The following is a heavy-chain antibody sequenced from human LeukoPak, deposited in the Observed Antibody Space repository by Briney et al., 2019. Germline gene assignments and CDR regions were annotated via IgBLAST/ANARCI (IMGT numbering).Heavy chain of an antibody. CDR2: IRYDGSKK. Sequence: PGGSLRLSCAASGFTFSSYGMHWVRQAPGKGLEWVAFIRYDGSKKYYADSVKGRFTISRDNSRNTLYLQMNSLRAEDTAVYYCARGVLKYYYGMDVWGQGTTVTVSS. D-gene: IGHD3-10*01. CDR1: GFTFSSYG. J-gene: IGHJ6*02. V-gene: IGHV3-30*02. CDR3: ARGVLKYYYGMDV.